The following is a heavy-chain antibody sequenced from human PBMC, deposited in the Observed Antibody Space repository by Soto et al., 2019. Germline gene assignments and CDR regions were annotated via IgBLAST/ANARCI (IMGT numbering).Heavy chain of an antibody. CDR2: IYSSGTT. CDR3: ARGSDAYAFDI. V-gene: IGHV4-4*07. D-gene: IGHD2-2*01. Sequence: SETLSLTCTISGGSMSNYYWSWIRQPAGKGLEYIGHIYSSGTTSYNPSLKSRVTMSKDTSENRFSLRLSSMTAADTAVYYCARGSDAYAFDIWGQGTVVTVSS. J-gene: IGHJ3*02. CDR1: GGSMSNYY.